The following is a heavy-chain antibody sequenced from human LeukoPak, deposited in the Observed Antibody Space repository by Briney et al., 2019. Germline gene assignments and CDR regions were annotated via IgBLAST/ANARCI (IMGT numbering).Heavy chain of an antibody. J-gene: IGHJ2*01. V-gene: IGHV3-30-3*01. Sequence: PGGSLRLSCAASGFTFSSYAMHWVRQAPGKGLEWVAVISYDGSNKYYADSVKGRFTISRDSSRNTLFLHMNTLRAEDTAIYYCAKDRTVGASYWYFDLWGRGTLVTVSS. CDR1: GFTFSSYA. CDR2: ISYDGSNK. CDR3: AKDRTVGASYWYFDL. D-gene: IGHD1-26*01.